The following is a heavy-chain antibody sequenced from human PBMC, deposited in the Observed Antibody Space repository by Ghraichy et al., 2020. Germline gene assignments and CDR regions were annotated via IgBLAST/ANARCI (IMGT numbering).Heavy chain of an antibody. CDR3: ARGGSNYEFNWFDP. J-gene: IGHJ5*02. CDR1: GGSISSYY. Sequence: SETLSLTCTVSGGSISSYYWSWIRQPPGKGLEWIGYIYYSGSTNYNPSLKSRVTISLDTSKNQFSLKLSPVTAADTAVYYCARGGSNYEFNWFDPWGQGTLVTVSS. D-gene: IGHD4-11*01. V-gene: IGHV4-59*01. CDR2: IYYSGST.